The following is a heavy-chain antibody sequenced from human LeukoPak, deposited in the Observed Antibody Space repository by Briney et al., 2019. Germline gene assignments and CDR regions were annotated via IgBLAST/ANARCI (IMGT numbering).Heavy chain of an antibody. CDR1: GFTFSGYG. V-gene: IGHV3-23*01. CDR3: AKENYYDSSGPYFDY. J-gene: IGHJ4*02. Sequence: TGGSLRLSCAASGFTFSGYGMSWVRQAPGKGLEWVSAISGSGGSTYYADSLKGRFTISRDNSKNALYLQMNSLRAEDTAVYYCAKENYYDSSGPYFDYWGQGTLVTVSS. CDR2: ISGSGGST. D-gene: IGHD3-22*01.